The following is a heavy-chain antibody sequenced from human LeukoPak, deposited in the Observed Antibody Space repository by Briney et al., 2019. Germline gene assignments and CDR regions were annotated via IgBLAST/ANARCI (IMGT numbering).Heavy chain of an antibody. J-gene: IGHJ5*02. CDR3: AGDGSGSYYREIKYNWFDP. Sequence: GASVKVSCKASGGTLSSYAISWVRQAPGQGLEWMGRIIPILGIANYAQKFQGRVTITADKSTSTAYMELSSLRSEDTAVYYCAGDGSGSYYREIKYNWFDPWGQGTLVTVSS. D-gene: IGHD3-10*01. CDR2: IIPILGIA. V-gene: IGHV1-69*04. CDR1: GGTLSSYA.